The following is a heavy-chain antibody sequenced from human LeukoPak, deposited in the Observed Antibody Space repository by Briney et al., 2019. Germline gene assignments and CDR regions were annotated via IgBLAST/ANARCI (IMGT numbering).Heavy chain of an antibody. J-gene: IGHJ6*03. D-gene: IGHD2-2*01. V-gene: IGHV3-23*01. CDR1: GFTFSNYA. Sequence: GGSLRLSCAASGFTFSNYAMRWVRQAPGKGLEWVSGISGSGDSTYYADSVKGRFTISRDNSKNTLYLQMNSLRAADTAVYYCARGPIVVVPAATNEDYYYYYYMDVWGKGTTVTISS. CDR2: ISGSGDST. CDR3: ARGPIVVVPAATNEDYYYYYYMDV.